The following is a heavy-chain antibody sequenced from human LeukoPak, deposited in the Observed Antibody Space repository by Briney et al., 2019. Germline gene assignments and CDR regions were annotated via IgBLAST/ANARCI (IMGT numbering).Heavy chain of an antibody. Sequence: GESLKISCKASGYTFTHQWIGWVRQKSGSGLEWMGIIYPRDSDTRYSPSFQGHVSISADTSINTAYLEWSSLKASDTAMYYCARLAAGGTSSANFDYWGQGTLVTVSS. CDR3: ARLAAGGTSSANFDY. D-gene: IGHD6-6*01. J-gene: IGHJ4*02. V-gene: IGHV5-51*01. CDR2: IYPRDSDT. CDR1: GYTFTHQW.